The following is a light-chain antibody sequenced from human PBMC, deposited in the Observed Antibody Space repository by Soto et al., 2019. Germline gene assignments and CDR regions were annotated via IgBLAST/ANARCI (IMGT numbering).Light chain of an antibody. Sequence: EIVMTQSPGTLSGSPGERATLSCRASQSISTNLAWYQQKPGQTPRLLIYGASTRATDIPARFSGSGSGTDFTLTIGSLQSEDSAVYYCQQYNNWPPWTFGQGTKVEI. V-gene: IGKV3-15*01. CDR3: QQYNNWPPWT. CDR2: GAS. J-gene: IGKJ1*01. CDR1: QSISTN.